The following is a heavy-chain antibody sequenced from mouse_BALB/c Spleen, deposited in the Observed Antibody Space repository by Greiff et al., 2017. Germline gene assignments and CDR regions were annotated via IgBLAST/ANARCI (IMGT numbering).Heavy chain of an antibody. J-gene: IGHJ3*01. CDR2: ISSGGGST. CDR3: ARQPNSIYYCGSSYGWFGY. V-gene: IGHV5-12-1*01. D-gene: IGHD1-1*01. CDR1: GFAFSSYD. Sequence: EVMLVVSGGGLVKPGGSLKLSCAASGFAFSSYDMSWVRQTPEKRLEWVAYISSGGGSTYYPDTVKGRFTISRDNDKNTLYLQMSSLKSEDTAMYYCARQPNSIYYCGSSYGWFGYWGQGTLDTGSA.